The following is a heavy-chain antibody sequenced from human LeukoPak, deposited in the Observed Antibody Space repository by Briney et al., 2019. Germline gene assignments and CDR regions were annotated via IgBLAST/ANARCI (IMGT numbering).Heavy chain of an antibody. D-gene: IGHD6-13*01. CDR3: VDSSSWYRYFQH. CDR2: INHSGST. Sequence: SETLSLTCTVSGGSISSSSYYWGWIRQPPGKGLEWIGEINHSGSTNYNPSLKSRVTISVDTSKNQFSLKLSSVTAADTAVYYCVDSSSWYRYFQHWGQGTLVTVSS. V-gene: IGHV4-39*07. J-gene: IGHJ1*01. CDR1: GGSISSSSYY.